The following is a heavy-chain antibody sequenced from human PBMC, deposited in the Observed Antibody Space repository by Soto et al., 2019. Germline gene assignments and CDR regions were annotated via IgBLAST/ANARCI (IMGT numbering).Heavy chain of an antibody. CDR3: AKNDDFWSGHDAFDI. D-gene: IGHD3-3*01. CDR2: IRGGGSQT. J-gene: IGHJ3*02. Sequence: PGGSLRLSCVGSGFSFSNYAMTWVRQAPGKGLEWVSVIRGGGSQTFYADSVKGRFTISRDNSMHTLYLQMTSLTAEDTAVYYCAKNDDFWSGHDAFDIWGQGTMVTVSS. CDR1: GFSFSNYA. V-gene: IGHV3-23*01.